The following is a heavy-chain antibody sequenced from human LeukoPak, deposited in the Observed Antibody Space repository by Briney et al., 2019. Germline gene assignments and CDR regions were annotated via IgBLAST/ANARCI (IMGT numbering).Heavy chain of an antibody. CDR3: ARETSSTSYYMDV. D-gene: IGHD2-2*01. CDR2: MNPNSGNT. CDR1: GYTFTSYE. J-gene: IGHJ6*03. Sequence: GASVKVSCTPSGYTFTSYEINRGRQATGQRLEWMGWMNPNSGNTGYAQKFQGRVTMTRNTSISTAYMELSSLRSEDTAVYYCARETSSTSYYMDVWGKGTTVTVSS. V-gene: IGHV1-8*01.